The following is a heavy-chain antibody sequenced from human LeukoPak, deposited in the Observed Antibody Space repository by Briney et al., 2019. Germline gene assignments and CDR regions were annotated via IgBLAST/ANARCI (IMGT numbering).Heavy chain of an antibody. CDR1: GYTFTGYY. Sequence: ASVKVSCKASGYTFTGYYMHWVRQAPGQGLEWMGWISAYNGNTNYAQKLQGRVTMTTDTSTSTAYMELRSLRSDDTAVYYCARGSGYVPVNYWGQGTLVTVSS. CDR2: ISAYNGNT. J-gene: IGHJ4*02. V-gene: IGHV1-18*04. D-gene: IGHD5-12*01. CDR3: ARGSGYVPVNY.